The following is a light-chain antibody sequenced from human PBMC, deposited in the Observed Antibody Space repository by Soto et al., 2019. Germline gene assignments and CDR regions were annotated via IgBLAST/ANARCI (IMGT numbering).Light chain of an antibody. CDR3: QQSYITPQT. CDR2: AAS. Sequence: DIQMTQFPSSLSASVGDRVTITCRASQSISSCLNWYQQKPGKAPKLVIYAASSLQRGVPSRFSGSGSGTDFTLTISSLQPEDFATYYCQQSYITPQTFGPGTKLEIK. V-gene: IGKV1-39*01. J-gene: IGKJ2*01. CDR1: QSISSC.